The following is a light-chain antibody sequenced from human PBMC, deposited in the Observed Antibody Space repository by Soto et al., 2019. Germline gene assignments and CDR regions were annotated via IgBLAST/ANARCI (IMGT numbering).Light chain of an antibody. Sequence: DIVMTQSPDSLAVSLGERATINCKSSQSVIHTSNNKSYLAWYQQKPGQPPELLLYWASARESGVPDRFSGSGSGTDFTLTISRLEPEDFAVYYCQQYGSSGTFGQGTKVDIK. V-gene: IGKV4-1*01. CDR3: QQYGSSGT. CDR1: QSVIHTSNNKSY. J-gene: IGKJ1*01. CDR2: WAS.